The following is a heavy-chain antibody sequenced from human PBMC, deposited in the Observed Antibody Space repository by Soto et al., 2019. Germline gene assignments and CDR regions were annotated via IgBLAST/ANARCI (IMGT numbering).Heavy chain of an antibody. CDR2: IYWDDDK. CDR3: AHRRTGRGYSGYEDV. CDR1: GFSLSTSGVG. J-gene: IGHJ6*02. Sequence: QITLKESGPPLVKPTQTLTLTCTFSGFSLSTSGVGVGWIRQPPGKALEWRALIYWDDDKRYSPSLKSRLTITKDTSKNQVVLTMTNMDPVDTATYYCAHRRTGRGYSGYEDVWGQGTTVTVSS. V-gene: IGHV2-5*02. D-gene: IGHD5-12*01.